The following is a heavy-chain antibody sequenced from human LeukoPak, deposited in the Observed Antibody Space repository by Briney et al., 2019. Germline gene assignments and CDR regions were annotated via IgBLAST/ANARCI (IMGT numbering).Heavy chain of an antibody. V-gene: IGHV3-23*01. Sequence: GGALRLSCAASGFSFSNYAMNWVRQAPGKGLEWVSAISGSGGSTYYADSVKGRFPISRDNSKNTLYLQMNSLRAEDTAVYYCAKGHHSVAGIFDYWGQGTLVTVSS. CDR3: AKGHHSVAGIFDY. CDR1: GFSFSNYA. D-gene: IGHD6-19*01. CDR2: ISGSGGST. J-gene: IGHJ4*02.